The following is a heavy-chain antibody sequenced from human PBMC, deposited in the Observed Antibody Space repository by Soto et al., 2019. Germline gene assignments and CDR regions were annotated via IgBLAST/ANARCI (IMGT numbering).Heavy chain of an antibody. CDR3: AREID. Sequence: QVQLVESGGGVVQPGRSLRLSCAASGFTFSSYAMHWVRQAPGKGLEWVAVISYDGSNKYYADSVKGRFTISRDNSKNTLYLQMNSLSAEETAVYYCAREIDWGQGTLVTVSS. CDR1: GFTFSSYA. J-gene: IGHJ4*02. CDR2: ISYDGSNK. V-gene: IGHV3-30-3*01.